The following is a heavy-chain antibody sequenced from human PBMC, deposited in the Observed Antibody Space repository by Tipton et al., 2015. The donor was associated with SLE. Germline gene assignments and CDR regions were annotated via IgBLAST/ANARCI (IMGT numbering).Heavy chain of an antibody. CDR2: ISWIGST. J-gene: IGHJ4*01. CDR3: ARLVVLAAEGLYSFDY. CDR1: GGSISSYY. V-gene: IGHV4-59*08. Sequence: GLVKPSETLSLTCTVSGGSISSYYWTWIRQPPGKGLEWIGYISWIGSTNYNPSLKSRVTMSVDTSMNQFSLELSSVTAADTAVYYCARLVVLAAEGLYSFDYWGHGTLVTVSS. D-gene: IGHD2-15*01.